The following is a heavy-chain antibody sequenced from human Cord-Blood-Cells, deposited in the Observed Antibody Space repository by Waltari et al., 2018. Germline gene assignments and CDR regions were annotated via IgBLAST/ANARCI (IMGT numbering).Heavy chain of an antibody. D-gene: IGHD6-19*01. J-gene: IGHJ4*02. CDR3: ARWLKGSPFDY. V-gene: IGHV4-34*01. CDR2: INHSGST. CDR1: GGSSSGYY. Sequence: QVQLQQWGAGLLKPSETLSLTCAVYGGSSSGYYWSWIRQPPGKGLEWIGEINHSGSTNYNPSLKSRVTISVDTSKNQFSLKLSSVTAADTAVYYCARWLKGSPFDYWGQGTLVTVSS.